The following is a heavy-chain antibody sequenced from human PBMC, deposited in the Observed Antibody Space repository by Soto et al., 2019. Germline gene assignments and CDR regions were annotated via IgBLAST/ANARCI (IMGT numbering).Heavy chain of an antibody. V-gene: IGHV3-21*06. Sequence: GGSLRLSCAASGFTFTRYSMNWVRQAPGKGLEWVSSISSTTNYMYYGDSMKGRFTISRDNAKNSLYLEVNSLRAEDTAVYYCARESEDLTSNFDYWGQGTLVTVSS. CDR2: ISSTTNYM. J-gene: IGHJ4*02. CDR3: ARESEDLTSNFDY. CDR1: GFTFTRYS.